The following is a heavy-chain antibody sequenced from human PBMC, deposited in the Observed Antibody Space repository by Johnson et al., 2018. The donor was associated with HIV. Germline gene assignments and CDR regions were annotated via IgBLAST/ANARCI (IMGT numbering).Heavy chain of an antibody. V-gene: IGHV3-66*02. CDR2: IYSGGST. CDR3: ARQQPSSVKGAFDI. J-gene: IGHJ3*02. D-gene: IGHD6-13*01. CDR1: GFTVSNNY. Sequence: VQLVESGGGLVQPGGSLRLACVASGFTVSNNYMSWVRQAPGKGLEWVSVIYSGGSTYYADSVKGRFTISRDNSKNTLYLQMNSLRLEDAAVYYCARQQPSSVKGAFDIWGQGTMVTVSS.